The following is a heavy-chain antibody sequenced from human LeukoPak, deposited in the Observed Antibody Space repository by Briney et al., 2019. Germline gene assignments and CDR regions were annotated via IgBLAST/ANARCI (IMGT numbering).Heavy chain of an antibody. CDR2: INHSGST. Sequence: SETLSLTCAVYGGSFSGYYWSWIRQPPGKGLEWIGEINHSGSTNYNPSPKSRVTISVDTSKNQFSLKLSSVTAADTAVYYCATSSSGWYGVDYWGQGTLVTVSS. CDR3: ATSSSGWYGVDY. CDR1: GGSFSGYY. J-gene: IGHJ4*02. V-gene: IGHV4-34*01. D-gene: IGHD6-19*01.